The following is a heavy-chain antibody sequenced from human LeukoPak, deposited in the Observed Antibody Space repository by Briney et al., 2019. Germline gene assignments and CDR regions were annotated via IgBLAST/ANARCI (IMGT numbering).Heavy chain of an antibody. V-gene: IGHV3-53*04. CDR3: ARAAYYDSSGFYV. D-gene: IGHD3-22*01. J-gene: IGHJ4*02. CDR1: GLTVSSNY. Sequence: GSLRLSCAASGLTVSSNYMSWVRQAPGKGLEWVSVIYSGGSTYYADSVKGRFTISRHNSKNTLYLQMNSLRAEDTAVYYCARAAYYDSSGFYVWGQGTLVTVSS. CDR2: IYSGGST.